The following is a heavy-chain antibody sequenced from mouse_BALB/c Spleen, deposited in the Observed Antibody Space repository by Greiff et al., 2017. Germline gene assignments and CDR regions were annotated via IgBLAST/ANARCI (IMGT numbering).Heavy chain of an antibody. CDR1: GYSITSDYA. D-gene: IGHD2-1*01. CDR3: ARLKGIYYGNYFDY. J-gene: IGHJ2*01. V-gene: IGHV3-2*02. Sequence: EVQLQQSGPGLVKPSQSLSLTCTVTGYSITSDYAWTWIRQFPGNKLEWMGYISYSGSTSYNPSLKSRISITRDTSKNQFFLQLNSVTTEDTATYYCARLKGIYYGNYFDYWGQGTTLTVSS. CDR2: ISYSGST.